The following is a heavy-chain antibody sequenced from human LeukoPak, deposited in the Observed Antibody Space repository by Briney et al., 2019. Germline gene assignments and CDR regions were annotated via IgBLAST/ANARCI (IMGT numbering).Heavy chain of an antibody. Sequence: GRSLRLSCAASGFTFSSYGMHWVRQAPGKGLEWVAVISYDGSNKYYADSVKGRFTISRDNSKNTLYLQMNSLRAEDTAVYYCARDRHYGDPHHLDYWGQGAPVTVSS. J-gene: IGHJ4*02. V-gene: IGHV3-30*03. D-gene: IGHD4/OR15-4a*01. CDR1: GFTFSSYG. CDR2: ISYDGSNK. CDR3: ARDRHYGDPHHLDY.